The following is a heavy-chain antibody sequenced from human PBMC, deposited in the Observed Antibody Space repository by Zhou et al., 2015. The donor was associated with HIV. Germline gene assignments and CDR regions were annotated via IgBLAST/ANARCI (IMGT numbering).Heavy chain of an antibody. CDR3: AREAWSAGPSCNKSCFWEGRAVPFYYMDV. V-gene: IGHV3-11*01. J-gene: IGHJ6*03. CDR2: INSVGGTI. Sequence: LVESGGGLVKPGGSLRLSCAASGLTFSDYHMSWIRQAPGKGLEWLAYINSVGGTIYYADSVKGRFTISRDNSNNTLFLEMSSLRVEDTATYYCAREAWSAGPSCNKSCFWEGRAVPFYYMDVWGKGTTVTVSS. CDR1: GLTFSDYH. D-gene: IGHD2/OR15-2a*01.